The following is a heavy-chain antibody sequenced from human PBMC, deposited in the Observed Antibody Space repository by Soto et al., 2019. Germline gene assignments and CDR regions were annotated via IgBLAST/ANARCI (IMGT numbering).Heavy chain of an antibody. CDR2: IYHSGST. CDR3: ARAFYDSSGDAFDI. D-gene: IGHD3-22*01. CDR1: GGSISSSNW. Sequence: QVQLQESGPGLVKPSGTLSLTCAVSGGSISSSNWWSWVRHPPGKGLEWIGEIYHSGSTNYNPSLKSRVTISVDKSKNQFSLKLSSATTADTAVYYCARAFYDSSGDAFDISGQGTMVTVSS. J-gene: IGHJ3*02. V-gene: IGHV4-4*02.